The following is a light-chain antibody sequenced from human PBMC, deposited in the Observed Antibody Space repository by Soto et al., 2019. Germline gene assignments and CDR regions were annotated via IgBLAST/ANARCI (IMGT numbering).Light chain of an antibody. CDR1: QSISSW. V-gene: IGKV1-5*01. J-gene: IGKJ1*01. CDR2: DAS. Sequence: DIQMTQSPATLSASVGRRLTITCRASQSISSWLAWYQQKPGKDPKLLIYDASSLESGVPSRFSCSGSGTEFTLTISSLQTDDFATYYCQQYNSYSTTFGQGTKVDI. CDR3: QQYNSYSTT.